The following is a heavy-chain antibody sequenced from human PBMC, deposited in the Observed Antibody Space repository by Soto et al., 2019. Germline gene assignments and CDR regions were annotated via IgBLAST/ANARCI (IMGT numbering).Heavy chain of an antibody. CDR3: ASPLLVAESNDAFDI. V-gene: IGHV3-21*01. D-gene: IGHD2-15*01. CDR2: ISSSSTYI. J-gene: IGHJ3*02. Sequence: RGSLRLSCAASGFTFSSYAMSCVRQAPGKGLEWVSSISSSSTYIYYADSVKGRFTIFSDNAKNSLYLQMNSLRAEDTAVYYCASPLLVAESNDAFDIWGQGTMVTVSS. CDR1: GFTFSSYA.